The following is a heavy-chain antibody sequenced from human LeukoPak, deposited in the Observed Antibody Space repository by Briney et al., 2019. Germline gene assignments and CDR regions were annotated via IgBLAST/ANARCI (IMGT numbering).Heavy chain of an antibody. CDR3: AKVVGIAVAGTVVY. CDR2: ISGSGGST. V-gene: IGHV3-23*01. D-gene: IGHD6-19*01. CDR1: GFTFSSYA. J-gene: IGHJ4*02. Sequence: AGGSLRLSCAASGFTFSSYAMSWVRQAPGKGLEWVSAISGSGGSTYYADSVKGRFTISRDNSKNTLYLQMNSLRAEDTAVYYCAKVVGIAVAGTVVYWGQGTLVTVSS.